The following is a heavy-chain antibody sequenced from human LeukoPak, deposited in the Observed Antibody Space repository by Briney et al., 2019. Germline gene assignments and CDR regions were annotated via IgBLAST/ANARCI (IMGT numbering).Heavy chain of an antibody. CDR3: ARVSVYCSSTSCYSNWFDP. CDR2: ISAYNGNT. J-gene: IGHJ5*02. V-gene: IGHV1-18*01. Sequence: ASVKVSCKASGYTFTSYGISWVRQAPGQGLEWMGWISAYNGNTNYAQKLQGRVTITTDTSTSTACMELRSLRSDDTAVYYCARVSVYCSSTSCYSNWFDPWGQGTLVTVSS. CDR1: GYTFTSYG. D-gene: IGHD2-2*01.